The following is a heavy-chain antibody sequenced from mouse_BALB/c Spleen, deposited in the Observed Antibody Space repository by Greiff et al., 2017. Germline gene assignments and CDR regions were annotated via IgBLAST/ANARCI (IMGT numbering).Heavy chain of an antibody. CDR2: IWSGGST. CDR1: GFSLTSYG. D-gene: IGHD2-3*01. J-gene: IGHJ3*01. CDR3: ARNIYDGYYKFAY. Sequence: VQLQQSGPGLVQPSQSLSITCTVSGFSLTSYGVHWVRQSPGKGLEWLGVIWSGGSTDYNAAFISRLSISKDNSKSQVFFKMNSLQANDTAIYYCARNIYDGYYKFAYWGQGTLVTVSA. V-gene: IGHV2-2*02.